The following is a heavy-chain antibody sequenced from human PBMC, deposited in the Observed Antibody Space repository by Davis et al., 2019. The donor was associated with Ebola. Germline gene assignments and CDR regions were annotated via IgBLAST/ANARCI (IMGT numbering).Heavy chain of an antibody. J-gene: IGHJ4*02. Sequence: AASVKVSCKASAASFISYAISWVRQAPGQGLEWMGGIIPIFGTANYAQKFQGRVTITADESTSTAYMELSSLRSEDTAVYYCARGRTPSGRYFDYWGQGTLVTVAS. D-gene: IGHD1-26*01. CDR2: IIPIFGTA. CDR1: AASFISYA. V-gene: IGHV1-69*13. CDR3: ARGRTPSGRYFDY.